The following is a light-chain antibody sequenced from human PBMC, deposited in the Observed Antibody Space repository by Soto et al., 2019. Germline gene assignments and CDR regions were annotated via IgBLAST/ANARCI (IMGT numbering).Light chain of an antibody. CDR2: INSDGSH. CDR3: QTWGPGTVV. V-gene: IGLV4-69*01. Sequence: QLVLTQSPSASASLGASVKLTCTLSRGHSSYGIAWHQQQPEKGPRYLMKINSDGSHTKGDGIPDRFSGSSSGAEHYLTISSLQSEDEADYYCQTWGPGTVVFGGGTKLTVL. CDR1: RGHSSYG. J-gene: IGLJ2*01.